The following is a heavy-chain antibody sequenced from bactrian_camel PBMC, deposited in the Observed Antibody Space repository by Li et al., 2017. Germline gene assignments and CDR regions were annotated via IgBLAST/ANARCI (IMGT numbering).Heavy chain of an antibody. V-gene: IGHV3S28*01. CDR1: GFTFSNYY. J-gene: IGHJ4*01. Sequence: QVQLVESGGELVQPGGSLRLSCAVSGFTFSNYYMSWVRQAPGQGLEWISAITTGGGGTYYADSVKGRFTISRDNAKNTMYLQMNSLKTEDTAVYYCATPSSGETWYAVGLDYWGQGTQVTVS. D-gene: IGHD5*01. CDR3: ATPSSGETWYAVGLDY. CDR2: ITTGGGGT.